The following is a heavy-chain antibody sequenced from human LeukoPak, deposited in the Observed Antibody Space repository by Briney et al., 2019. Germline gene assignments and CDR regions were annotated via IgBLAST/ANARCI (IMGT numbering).Heavy chain of an antibody. J-gene: IGHJ4*02. CDR1: GYTFTSYD. D-gene: IGHD3-10*01. CDR3: ARSMVRGVIIRLGN. CDR2: MNPNSGNT. V-gene: IGHV1-8*01. Sequence: ASVKVSCKATGYTFTSYDINWVRQATGQGLEWMGWMNPNSGNTGYAQKFQGRVTMTRNTSISTAYMELSSLRSEDTAVYYCARSMVRGVIIRLGNWGQGTLVTVSS.